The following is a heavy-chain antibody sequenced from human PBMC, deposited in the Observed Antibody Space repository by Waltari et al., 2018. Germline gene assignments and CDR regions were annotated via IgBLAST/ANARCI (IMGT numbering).Heavy chain of an antibody. Sequence: QVQLQQWGAGLLKPSETLSLTCAVYGGSFSGYYWSWIRHPPGKGLEWIGEINHSGSTNYNPSLKRRVTISVDTSKNQFSLKLSSVTAADTAVYYCARGRAADFDYWGQGTLVTVSS. J-gene: IGHJ4*02. D-gene: IGHD6-13*01. CDR2: INHSGST. CDR3: ARGRAADFDY. V-gene: IGHV4-34*01. CDR1: GGSFSGYY.